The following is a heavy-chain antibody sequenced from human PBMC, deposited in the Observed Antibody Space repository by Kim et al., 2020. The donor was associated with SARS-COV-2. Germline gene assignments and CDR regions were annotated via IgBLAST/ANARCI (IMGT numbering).Heavy chain of an antibody. CDR2: ISGSGGST. Sequence: GGSLRLSCAASGFTFSSYAMSWVRQAPGKGLEWVSAISGSGGSTYYADSVKGRFTISRDNSKNTLYLQMNSLRLEDTAVYYCAKGLVSGSYYRLGNWFDPWGQGTMVTVSS. J-gene: IGHJ5*02. V-gene: IGHV3-23*01. CDR1: GFTFSSYA. CDR3: AKGLVSGSYYRLGNWFDP. D-gene: IGHD1-26*01.